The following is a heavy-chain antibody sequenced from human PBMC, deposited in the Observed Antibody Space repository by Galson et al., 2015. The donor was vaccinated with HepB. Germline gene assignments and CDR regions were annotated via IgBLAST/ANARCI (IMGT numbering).Heavy chain of an antibody. CDR3: ARGKYDTSLEFDP. V-gene: IGHV1-3*01. Sequence: SVKVSCKASGYTFINYSMHWVRQAPGQRLEWMGWINAGNGNTKYSQKFQGRVTITRDTSASTAYMDLSSLRSEDTAVYYCARGKYDTSLEFDPWGQGTLVTVSS. J-gene: IGHJ5*02. D-gene: IGHD3-22*01. CDR2: INAGNGNT. CDR1: GYTFINYS.